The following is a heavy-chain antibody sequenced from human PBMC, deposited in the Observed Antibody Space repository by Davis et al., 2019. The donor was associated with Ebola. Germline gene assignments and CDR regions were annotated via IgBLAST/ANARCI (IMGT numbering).Heavy chain of an antibody. D-gene: IGHD6-6*01. J-gene: IGHJ6*02. Sequence: SETLSLTCAVYGGSFSGYYWSWIRQPPGKGLEWIGEIKHSGSTNYNTSLKSRVTISVDPSKNQFSLKLSSVTAADPAVYYCATGGIAARTYYYYGMDVWGQGTTVTVSS. V-gene: IGHV4-34*01. CDR3: ATGGIAARTYYYYGMDV. CDR1: GGSFSGYY. CDR2: IKHSGST.